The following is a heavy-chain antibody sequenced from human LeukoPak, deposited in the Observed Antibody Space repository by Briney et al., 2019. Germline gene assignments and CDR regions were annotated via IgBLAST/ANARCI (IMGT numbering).Heavy chain of an antibody. CDR3: ARDRAGSWGMDY. D-gene: IGHD7-27*01. CDR2: IYPHRLTI. CDR1: GYSFTANL. Sequence: ASVKISCKASGYSFTANLIHWVRQAPGQGLEWMGIIYPHRLTITYAQKFQGRVTLTSDTSTSTVYLELNTLKSEDTAVYFCARDRAGSWGMDYWGQGTLVTVSS. V-gene: IGHV1-46*01. J-gene: IGHJ4*02.